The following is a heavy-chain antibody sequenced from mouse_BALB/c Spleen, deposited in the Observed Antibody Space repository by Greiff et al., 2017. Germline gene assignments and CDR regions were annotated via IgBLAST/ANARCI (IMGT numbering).Heavy chain of an antibody. CDR2: IYPSDSYT. V-gene: IGHV1-69*02. CDR1: GYTFTSYW. J-gene: IGHJ4*01. CDR3: TRCGYYYGSSYGAMDY. Sequence: QVQLQQPGAELVRPGASVKLSCKASGYTFTSYWINWVKQRPGQGLEWIGNIYPSDSYTNYNQKFKDKATLTVDKSSSTAYMQLSSPTSEDSAVYYCTRCGYYYGSSYGAMDYWGQGTSVTVAS. D-gene: IGHD1-1*01.